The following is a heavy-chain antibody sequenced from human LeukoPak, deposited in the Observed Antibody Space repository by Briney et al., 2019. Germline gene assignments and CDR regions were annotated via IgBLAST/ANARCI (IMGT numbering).Heavy chain of an antibody. D-gene: IGHD2-2*01. Sequence: PSETLSLTCAVYGGSFSGDFWSWLRQPPGKGLEWIGSIYYSGSTYYNPSLKSRVTISVDTSKNQFSLKLSSVTAADTAVFYCARFTGYCSGTSCYPNAFDIWGQGTMVTVSS. CDR3: ARFTGYCSGTSCYPNAFDI. J-gene: IGHJ3*02. V-gene: IGHV4-34*01. CDR1: GGSFSGDF. CDR2: IYYSGST.